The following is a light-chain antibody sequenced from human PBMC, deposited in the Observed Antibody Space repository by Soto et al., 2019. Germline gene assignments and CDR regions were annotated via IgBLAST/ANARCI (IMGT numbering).Light chain of an antibody. V-gene: IGKV1-16*02. CDR2: AAS. Sequence: DIQVTQSPSSLSASVGDRVTLTCRASQDIGNHLAWFQKKPGEAPKSLIHAASILQSGVPSKFSGSGSGTDFTLTISSLQPEDFATYYCHQYHLYPLTFGGGTKVEMK. J-gene: IGKJ4*01. CDR3: HQYHLYPLT. CDR1: QDIGNH.